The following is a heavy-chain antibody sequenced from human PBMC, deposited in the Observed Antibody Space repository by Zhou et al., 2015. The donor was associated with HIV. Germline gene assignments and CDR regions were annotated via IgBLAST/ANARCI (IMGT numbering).Heavy chain of an antibody. Sequence: QVQLVQSGAEVKKPGASVKVSCKASGYTFTGYYMHWVRQAPGQGLEWMGWINPNSGGTNYAQKFQGRVTMTRDTSISTAYMELSRLRSDDTAVYYCARDQAIVLMVYAPNWFDPWGQGTLVTVSS. CDR3: ARDQAIVLMVYAPNWFDP. CDR1: GYTFTGYY. D-gene: IGHD2-8*01. V-gene: IGHV1-2*02. J-gene: IGHJ5*02. CDR2: INPNSGGT.